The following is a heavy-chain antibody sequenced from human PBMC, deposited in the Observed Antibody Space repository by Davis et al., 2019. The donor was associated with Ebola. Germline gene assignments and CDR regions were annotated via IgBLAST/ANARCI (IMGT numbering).Heavy chain of an antibody. CDR1: GFTFNSYG. J-gene: IGHJ4*02. Sequence: GGSLRLSCAASGFTFNSYGLSWVRQAPGKGLEWVSLTFSGGGSNYADSVKGRFSISRDDVNNILYLHMKSLRVEDTAVYYCARGGYDDGSLEHWGQGTLVTVSS. CDR3: ARGGYDDGSLEH. D-gene: IGHD5-12*01. V-gene: IGHV3-23*03. CDR2: LTFSGGGS.